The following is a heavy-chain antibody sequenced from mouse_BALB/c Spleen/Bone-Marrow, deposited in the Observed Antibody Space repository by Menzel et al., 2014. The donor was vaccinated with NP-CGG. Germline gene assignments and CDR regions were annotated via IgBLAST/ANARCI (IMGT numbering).Heavy chain of an antibody. CDR3: TRDYWDY. J-gene: IGHJ2*01. CDR1: GYTFTSYW. V-gene: IGHV1-69*02. D-gene: IGHD1-1*01. Sequence: QVQLKQSGAELVRPGASVKLSCKASGYTFTSYWINWVKQRPGQGLEWIGNIFPSETYTNYNQKFKDKATLTVDKSSSTAYMQLSSPTSEDSAVYYCTRDYWDYWGQGTTLTVSS. CDR2: IFPSETYT.